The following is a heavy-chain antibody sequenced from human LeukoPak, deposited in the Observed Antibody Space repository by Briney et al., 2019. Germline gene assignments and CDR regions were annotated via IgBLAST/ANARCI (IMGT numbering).Heavy chain of an antibody. CDR3: ARCGAAVTTHFSH. D-gene: IGHD4-17*01. V-gene: IGHV1-18*01. J-gene: IGHJ4*02. Sequence: GASVKVSCKASGYSFSIYGITWARQAPGRGLEYLGWISASDGTTNYAQKVQDRVTMTTDTSTSTAYLELRSLRSEDTAVYYCARCGAAVTTHFSHWGQGTLVTVSS. CDR2: ISASDGTT. CDR1: GYSFSIYG.